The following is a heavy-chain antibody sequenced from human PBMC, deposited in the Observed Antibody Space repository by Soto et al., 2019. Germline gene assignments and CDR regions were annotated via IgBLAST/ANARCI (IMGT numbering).Heavy chain of an antibody. D-gene: IGHD1-26*01. V-gene: IGHV3-43*02. CDR1: GFTFDDYA. CDR2: ISGDGGST. J-gene: IGHJ6*02. CDR3: AKGSDSGSYYYYYGMDV. Sequence: GGSLRLSCAASGFTFDDYAMHWVRQAPGKGLEWVSLISGDGGSTYYADSVKGRFTISRDNSKNSLYLQMNSLRTEDTALYYCAKGSDSGSYYYYYGMDVWGQGTTVTVSS.